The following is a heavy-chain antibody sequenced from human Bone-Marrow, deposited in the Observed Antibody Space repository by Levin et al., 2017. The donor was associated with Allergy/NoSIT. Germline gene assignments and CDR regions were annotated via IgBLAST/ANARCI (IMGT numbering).Heavy chain of an antibody. J-gene: IGHJ3*02. V-gene: IGHV3-64D*06. CDR1: GFTFSSYA. CDR3: VKAASIVVVPAAMRDDAFDI. Sequence: TGGSLRLSCSASGFTFSSYAMHWVRQAPGKGLEYVSAISSNGGSTYYADSVKGRFTISRDNSKNTLYLQMSSLRAEDTAVYYCVKAASIVVVPAAMRDDAFDIWGQGTMVTVSS. D-gene: IGHD2-2*01. CDR2: ISSNGGST.